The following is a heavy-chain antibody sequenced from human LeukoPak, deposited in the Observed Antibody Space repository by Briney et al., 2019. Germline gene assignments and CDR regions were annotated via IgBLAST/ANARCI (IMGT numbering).Heavy chain of an antibody. CDR3: TTVSPVDSSGWWVPYGMDV. CDR2: IKSKTDGGTT. Sequence: GSLRLSCAASGFTFSSYVMHWVRQAPGKGLEWVGRIKSKTDGGTTDYAAPVKGRFTISRDDSKNTLYLQMNSLKTEDTAVYYCTTVSPVDSSGWWVPYGMDVWGQGTTVTVSS. V-gene: IGHV3-15*01. J-gene: IGHJ6*02. CDR1: GFTFSSYV. D-gene: IGHD6-19*01.